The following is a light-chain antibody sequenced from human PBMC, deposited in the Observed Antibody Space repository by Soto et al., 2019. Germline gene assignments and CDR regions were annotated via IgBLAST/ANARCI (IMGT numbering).Light chain of an antibody. J-gene: IGKJ4*01. CDR1: QSLSNY. CDR2: NAS. V-gene: IGKV3-11*01. CDR3: QQRSNWPGT. Sequence: DIVMTQSPSILSLSPGDRVTLSCRASQSLSNYLAWYQQKPGQAPRLLIYNASIRTTGIPARFSGSGSGTEFTLTISGLEPDDFAVYYCQQRSNWPGTFGGGAKVEIK.